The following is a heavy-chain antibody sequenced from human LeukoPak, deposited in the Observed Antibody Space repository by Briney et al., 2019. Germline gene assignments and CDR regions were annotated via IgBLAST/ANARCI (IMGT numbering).Heavy chain of an antibody. CDR2: INHSGST. CDR1: GGSFSGYY. V-gene: IGHV4-34*01. D-gene: IGHD3-3*01. Sequence: TETLSLTCAVYGGSFSGYYWSWIRQPPGKGLEWIGEINHSGSTNYNPSLKSRVTISVDTSENQFSLKLSSVTAADTAVYYCARGEWYYDFWSGYGTRTGAFDIWGQGTMVTVSS. CDR3: ARGEWYYDFWSGYGTRTGAFDI. J-gene: IGHJ3*02.